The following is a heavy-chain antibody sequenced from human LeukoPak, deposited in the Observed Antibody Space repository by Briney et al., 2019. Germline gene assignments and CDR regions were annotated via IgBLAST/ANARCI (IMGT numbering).Heavy chain of an antibody. V-gene: IGHV1-18*01. J-gene: IGHJ4*02. D-gene: IGHD3-10*01. CDR3: ARGQGNRLLWVGESLSNINPLDY. Sequence: ASVKVSCKASGYTFTRYGISWVRQASGQGPEWMGWISGYNGHTNYAQKFQGRVTMTADTSTSTAYMELRSLRSDDTAVYYCARGQGNRLLWVGESLSNINPLDYWGQGTLVTVSS. CDR2: ISGYNGHT. CDR1: GYTFTRYG.